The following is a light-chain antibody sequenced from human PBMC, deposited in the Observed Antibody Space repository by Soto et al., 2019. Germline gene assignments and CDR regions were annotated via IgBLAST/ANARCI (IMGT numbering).Light chain of an antibody. CDR1: QSVSSN. CDR3: QQINPWPPMYT. CDR2: GAS. Sequence: EIVLTQSPATLSVSPGXRATLSCRASQSVSSNLAWYQQKPGQAPRLLIYGASTRATGIPARFSGSGSGTEFTLTISGLQSEDSAVYYCQQINPWPPMYTFGQGTKVDIK. J-gene: IGKJ2*01. V-gene: IGKV3-15*01.